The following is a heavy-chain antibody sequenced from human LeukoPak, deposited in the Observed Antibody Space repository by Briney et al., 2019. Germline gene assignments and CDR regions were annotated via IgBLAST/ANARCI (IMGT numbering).Heavy chain of an antibody. CDR2: ISDSGRST. CDR3: ARIESGSYYGGSFDY. Sequence: PGGSLRLSCAASGFTFTNYAMSWVRQAPGKGLEWVSAISDSGRSTNYADSVKGRFTISRDNSKNTVYLQMNSLRAEDTAVYYCARIESGSYYGGSFDYWGQGTLVTVSS. J-gene: IGHJ4*02. CDR1: GFTFTNYA. D-gene: IGHD1-26*01. V-gene: IGHV3-23*01.